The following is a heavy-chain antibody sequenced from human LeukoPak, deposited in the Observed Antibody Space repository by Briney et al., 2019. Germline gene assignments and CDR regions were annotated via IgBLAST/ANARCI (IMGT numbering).Heavy chain of an antibody. CDR2: IIPIFGTA. D-gene: IGHD3-22*01. CDR1: GGTFTSYA. CDR3: ATTYYYDRWGRAFDI. V-gene: IGHV1-69*13. Sequence: SVKVSCKASGGTFTSYAISWVRQAPGQGLEWMGGIIPIFGTAKYAQKFQGRVTITADESTSTAYMELSSLRSEDTAVYYCATTYYYDRWGRAFDIWGQGTMVTVSS. J-gene: IGHJ3*02.